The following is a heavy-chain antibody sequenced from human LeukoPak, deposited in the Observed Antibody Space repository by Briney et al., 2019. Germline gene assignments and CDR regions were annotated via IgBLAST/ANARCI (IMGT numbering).Heavy chain of an antibody. J-gene: IGHJ4*02. CDR1: GYTFTSYG. CDR3: ARARKDFDY. Sequence: GASVKVSCKASGYTFTSYGISWVRQAPGQGLEWMGWISAYNGNTNYAQKFQGRVTMTRDTSTSTVYMELSSLRSEDTAVYYCARARKDFDYWGQGTLVTVSS. V-gene: IGHV1-18*01. CDR2: ISAYNGNT.